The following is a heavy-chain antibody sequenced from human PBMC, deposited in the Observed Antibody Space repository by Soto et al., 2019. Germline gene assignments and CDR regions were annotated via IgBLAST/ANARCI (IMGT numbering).Heavy chain of an antibody. J-gene: IGHJ4*02. CDR2: IYYSGST. CDR1: GGSISSYY. CDR3: ARSHTGTFDY. Sequence: QVQLQESGPGLVKPSETLSLTCTVSGGSISSYYWSWIRQPPGKGLEWIGYIYYSGSTNYNPSLKSRVTISVDTSKNQFSLKLSSATAADTAVYYCARSHTGTFDYWGQGTLVTVSS. D-gene: IGHD5-18*01. V-gene: IGHV4-59*08.